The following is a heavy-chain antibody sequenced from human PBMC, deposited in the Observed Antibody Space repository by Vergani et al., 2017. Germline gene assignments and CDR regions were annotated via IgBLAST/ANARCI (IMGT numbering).Heavy chain of an antibody. V-gene: IGHV3-48*04. CDR3: VRDRPQSGIQPFEC. J-gene: IGHJ4*02. CDR2: IYSSGRTI. D-gene: IGHD5-24*01. CDR1: GFTFSSYS. Sequence: EVHLAESGGGLVQSGGSLRLSCAASGFTFSSYSMNWVRQSPGKGLEWVSYIYSSGRTIYYADSVKGRFTISRDNAKRAVYLQMDSLRAEDTAVYYCVRDRPQSGIQPFECWGQGAVVTVS.